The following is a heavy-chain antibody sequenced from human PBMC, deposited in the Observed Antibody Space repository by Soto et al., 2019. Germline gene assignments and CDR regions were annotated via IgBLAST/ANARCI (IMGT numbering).Heavy chain of an antibody. D-gene: IGHD3-10*01. J-gene: IGHJ4*02. CDR3: ASAKVGSGGGAFDY. CDR2: ISAYNGNT. V-gene: IGHV1-18*01. Sequence: APVKVSCKASGYTFTSYGISWVRQAPGQGLEWMGWISAYNGNTNYAQKLQGRVTMTTDTSTSTAYLELRSLRSDDTAVYYCASAKVGSGGGAFDYWGQGTLVTVSS. CDR1: GYTFTSYG.